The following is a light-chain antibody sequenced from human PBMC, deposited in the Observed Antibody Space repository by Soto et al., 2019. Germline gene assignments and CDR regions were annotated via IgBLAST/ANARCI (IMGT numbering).Light chain of an antibody. CDR2: EVR. J-gene: IGLJ3*02. V-gene: IGLV2-14*01. CDR3: SAYTASRTLV. CDR1: MRDVGAYNL. Sequence: QSVLTQPASVSGSAGQSITISCSGTMRDVGAYNLVSWYQQHPGTAPKLIIYEVRNRPSGISSRFSGSRSGNTASLTISGLQSEDEGDYYCSAYTASRTLVFGGGTKVTVL.